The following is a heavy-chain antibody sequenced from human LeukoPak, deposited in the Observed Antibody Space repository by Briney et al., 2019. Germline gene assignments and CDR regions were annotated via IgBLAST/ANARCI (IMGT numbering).Heavy chain of an antibody. V-gene: IGHV1-3*02. CDR3: AREGYYYGSGSYSWIFDY. CDR2: SNAGNGNT. J-gene: IGHJ4*02. D-gene: IGHD3-10*01. CDR1: GYTFTNYA. Sequence: GASVKVSCKASGYTFTNYAMHWVRQAPGHSLEWMGWSNAGNGNTKYSQEFQGRVTITRDTSASTAYMELSSLRSEDTAVYYCAREGYYYGSGSYSWIFDYWGQGTLVTVSS.